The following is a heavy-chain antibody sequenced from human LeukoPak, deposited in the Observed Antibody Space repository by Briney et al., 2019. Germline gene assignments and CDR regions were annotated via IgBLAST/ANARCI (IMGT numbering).Heavy chain of an antibody. V-gene: IGHV3-43*02. D-gene: IGHD3-22*01. CDR3: AKDRIYYDSSGYYDY. CDR2: ISGDGGST. CDR1: GFTFDDYA. Sequence: GGSLRLSCAASGFTFDDYAMHWVRQAPGKGLEWVSLISGDGGSTYYADSVKGRFTISRDNSKNSLYLQMNSLRTEDTALYYRAKDRIYYDSSGYYDYWGQGTLVTVSS. J-gene: IGHJ4*02.